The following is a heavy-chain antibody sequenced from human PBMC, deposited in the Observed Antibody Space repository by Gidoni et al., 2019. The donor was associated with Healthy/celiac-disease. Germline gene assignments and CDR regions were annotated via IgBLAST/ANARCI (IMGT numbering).Heavy chain of an antibody. J-gene: IGHJ4*02. CDR2: IRSKAYGGTT. Sequence: EVKLVESGGGLVQPGRSLRLSFTASGFTVGDYAMSWFRQAPGKGLEWVGFIRSKAYGGTTEYAGSVKGRFTISRDDSKIIAYLQMNSLKTEDTAVYYCTRDLELVRGVSFDYWGQGTLVTVSS. D-gene: IGHD3-10*01. CDR3: TRDLELVRGVSFDY. V-gene: IGHV3-49*03. CDR1: GFTVGDYA.